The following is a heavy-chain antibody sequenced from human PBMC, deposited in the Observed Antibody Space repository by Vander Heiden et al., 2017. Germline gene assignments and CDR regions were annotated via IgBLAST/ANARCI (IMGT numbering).Heavy chain of an antibody. J-gene: IGHJ4*02. CDR2: INHSGST. D-gene: IGHD3-10*01. Sequence: QVQLQQWGAGLLKPSETLSLTCAVHGGSFSGYYWSWIRQPPGKGLEWIGEINHSGSTNYNPSLKSRVTISVDTSKNQFSLKLSSVTAADTAVYYCARVSGYYGSGSYLIYDYWGQGTLVTVSS. CDR3: ARVSGYYGSGSYLIYDY. CDR1: GGSFSGYY. V-gene: IGHV4-34*01.